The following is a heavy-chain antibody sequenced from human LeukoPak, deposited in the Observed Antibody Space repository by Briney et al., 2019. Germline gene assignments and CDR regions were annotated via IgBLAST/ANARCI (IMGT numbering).Heavy chain of an antibody. CDR1: GGSISSSSSYY. Sequence: SETLSLTCTVSGGSISSSSSYYWGWIRQPPGKGLEWIGNIYYTGITYYSPSLKSPVTISVDTSSNQFSLRLSSVTAADTAVYYCENRGRVGTSSYGMDVWGQGTTVTVSS. CDR2: IYYTGIT. D-gene: IGHD6-6*01. V-gene: IGHV4-39*01. CDR3: ENRGRVGTSSYGMDV. J-gene: IGHJ6*02.